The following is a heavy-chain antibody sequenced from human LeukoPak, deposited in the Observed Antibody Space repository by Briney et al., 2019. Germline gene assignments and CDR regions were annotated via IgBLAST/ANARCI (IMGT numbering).Heavy chain of an antibody. CDR2: IYPGDSDT. Sequence: GESLKISCKGSGYSFTSYWIGWVRQMPGKGLEWMGIIYPGDSDTRYSPSFQGQVTISADKSISTAYLQRSSLKASDTAMYYCAREPDHCSSTSCYNQNYYYYGMDVWGQGTTVTVSS. CDR1: GYSFTSYW. CDR3: AREPDHCSSTSCYNQNYYYYGMDV. V-gene: IGHV5-51*01. D-gene: IGHD2-2*02. J-gene: IGHJ6*02.